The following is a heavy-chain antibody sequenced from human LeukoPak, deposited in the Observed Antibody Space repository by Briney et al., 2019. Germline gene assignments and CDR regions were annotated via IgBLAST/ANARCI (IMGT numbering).Heavy chain of an antibody. V-gene: IGHV4-39*01. D-gene: IGHD2-21*01. CDR2: SHFSGTP. J-gene: IGHJ4*02. Sequence: SETLTLTCTVSDDSISTNSYYWSWIRQPPGKGLECIGTSHFSGTPYYSPSLNSRISISVDTSKKQFSLKLGSVTATDTAVYYCTRGGDPYKVGNFWGQGTLVTVSS. CDR3: TRGGDPYKVGNF. CDR1: DDSISTNSYY.